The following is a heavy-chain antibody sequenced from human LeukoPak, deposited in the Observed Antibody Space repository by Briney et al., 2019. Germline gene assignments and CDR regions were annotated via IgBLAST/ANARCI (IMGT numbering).Heavy chain of an antibody. CDR2: MYSRGDT. D-gene: IGHD5-24*01. CDR1: GFTVSDNY. J-gene: IGHJ3*02. Sequence: PGGSLRLSCAASGFTVSDNYMSWVRQAPGKGLEWVSVMYSRGDTYYADSVKGRFTISRDNSKNTLYLQMNSLRAEDTAVYYCAKVGDERAFDIWGQGTMVTVSS. V-gene: IGHV3-66*02. CDR3: AKVGDERAFDI.